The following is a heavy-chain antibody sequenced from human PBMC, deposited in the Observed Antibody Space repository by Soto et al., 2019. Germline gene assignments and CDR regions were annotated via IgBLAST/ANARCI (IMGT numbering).Heavy chain of an antibody. J-gene: IGHJ6*02. CDR2: IYYSGST. CDR1: GGSISSGGYY. Sequence: SETLSLTCTVSGGSISSGGYYWSWIRQHPGKGLEWIGYIYYSGSTYYNPSLKSRVTMSVDTSKNQFSLKLSSVTAADTAVYYCARGKQPAAEDLLTIFGVVNNYGMDVWGQGTTVTVSS. CDR3: ARGKQPAAEDLLTIFGVVNNYGMDV. V-gene: IGHV4-31*03. D-gene: IGHD3-3*01.